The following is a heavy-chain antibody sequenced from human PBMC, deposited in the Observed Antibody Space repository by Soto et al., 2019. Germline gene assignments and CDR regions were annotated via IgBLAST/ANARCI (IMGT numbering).Heavy chain of an antibody. CDR1: GFTFSSYS. CDR2: ISSSSSTI. J-gene: IGHJ4*02. V-gene: IGHV3-48*01. Sequence: GGSLRLSCAASGFTFSSYSMNWVRQAPGKGLEWVSYISSSSSTIYYADSVKGRFTISRDNAKNSLYLQMNSLRAEDTAVYYCAREGYDFWSGYYTYFDYWGQGTLVTVSS. CDR3: AREGYDFWSGYYTYFDY. D-gene: IGHD3-3*01.